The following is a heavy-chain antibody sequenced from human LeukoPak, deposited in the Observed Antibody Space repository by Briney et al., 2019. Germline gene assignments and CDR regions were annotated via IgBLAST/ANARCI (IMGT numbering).Heavy chain of an antibody. CDR3: ATTTYYYDSSGYYRSYYFDF. CDR1: GYTLTELS. J-gene: IGHJ4*02. V-gene: IGHV1-24*01. Sequence: ASVKVSCKVSGYTLTELSMHWVRQAPGKGLEWMGGFDPEDGETIYAQKFQGRVTMTEDTSTDTAYMELSSLRSEDTAVYYCATTTYYYDSSGYYRSYYFDFWGQGTLVTVSS. D-gene: IGHD3-22*01. CDR2: FDPEDGET.